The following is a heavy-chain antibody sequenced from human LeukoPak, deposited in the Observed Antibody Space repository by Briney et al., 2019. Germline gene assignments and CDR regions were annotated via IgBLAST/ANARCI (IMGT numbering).Heavy chain of an antibody. Sequence: GGSLRLSCAASGFIFNNYALSWVRQTPGKGLEWVSAISGSGRNTYYADSVKGRFTIPRDNSRSTVDLHMNSLRVEDTGIYYCARDEIPSGTWGQGTMVIVSS. CDR1: GFIFNNYA. CDR3: ARDEIPSGT. CDR2: ISGSGRNT. D-gene: IGHD6-25*01. J-gene: IGHJ3*01. V-gene: IGHV3-23*01.